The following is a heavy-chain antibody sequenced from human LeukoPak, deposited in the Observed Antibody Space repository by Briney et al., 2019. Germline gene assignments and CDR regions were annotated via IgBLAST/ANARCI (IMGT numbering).Heavy chain of an antibody. CDR1: GGSISSYY. CDR2: IYYSGST. D-gene: IGHD3-22*01. V-gene: IGHV4-59*01. J-gene: IGHJ4*02. Sequence: PSETLSLTCTVSGGSISSYYWSWIRQPPGKGLEWIGYIYYSGSTNYNPSLKSRVTISVDTSKNQFSLKLSSVTAADTAVYYCAMRVGGSSGYYYYFDYWGQGTLVTVSS. CDR3: AMRVGGSSGYYYYFDY.